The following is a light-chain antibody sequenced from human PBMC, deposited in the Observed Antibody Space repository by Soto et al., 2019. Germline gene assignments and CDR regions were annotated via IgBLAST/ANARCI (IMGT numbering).Light chain of an antibody. V-gene: IGKV1-5*03. CDR2: KAS. Sequence: DIQMTQSPSTLSASVGDRVPISCPSSQSISSWLAWYQQKPGKAPKLLIYKASSLESGVPSRFSGSGSGTEFTLTISSLQPDDFATYYCQQYNSYSWTFGQGTKVDIK. CDR1: QSISSW. CDR3: QQYNSYSWT. J-gene: IGKJ1*01.